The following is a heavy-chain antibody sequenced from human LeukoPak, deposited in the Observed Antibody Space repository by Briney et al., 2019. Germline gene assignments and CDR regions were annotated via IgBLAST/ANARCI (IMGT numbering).Heavy chain of an antibody. J-gene: IGHJ4*02. V-gene: IGHV1-2*02. D-gene: IGHD2-15*01. CDR1: GYTFTGYY. CDR2: INPNSGGT. Sequence: ASVKASCKASGYTFTGYYTHWVRQAPGQGLEWMGWINPNSGGTNYAQKFQGRVTMTRDTSISTAYMELSRLRSDDTAVYYCAREGGYCSGGSCPLDYWGQGTLVTVSS. CDR3: AREGGYCSGGSCPLDY.